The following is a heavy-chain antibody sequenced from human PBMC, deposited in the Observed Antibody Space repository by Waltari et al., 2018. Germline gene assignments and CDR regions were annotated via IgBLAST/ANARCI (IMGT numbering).Heavy chain of an antibody. CDR1: GFTFGSHC. J-gene: IGHJ4*02. D-gene: IGHD3-3*01. V-gene: IGHV3-74*01. CDR3: AIDCCGSGYRIHY. CDR2: IDDDGISA. Sequence: DVHLVESGGGLVQPRGSLRLSCTVSGFTFGSHCMHWVRQVPGKGLGWISRIDDDGISAIYADSVKGRFTVSRDNAKNTLYLEMNNLKAEDTAVYYCAIDCCGSGYRIHYWGQGTLVNVSS.